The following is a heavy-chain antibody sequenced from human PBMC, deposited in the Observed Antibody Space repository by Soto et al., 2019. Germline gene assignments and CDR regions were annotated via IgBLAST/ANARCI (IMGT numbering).Heavy chain of an antibody. V-gene: IGHV4-30-2*01. J-gene: IGHJ4*02. CDR1: GGSISRGGYS. D-gene: IGHD6-25*01. CDR2: IYHSGST. Sequence: TRSLTCAVSGGSISRGGYSWSWIRQPPGKGLEWIGYIYHSGSTYYNPSLKSRVTISVDRSKSQFSLKLSSVTAADTAVYYCARCSVVRRAAYYIDYWGPG. CDR3: ARCSVVRRAAYYIDY.